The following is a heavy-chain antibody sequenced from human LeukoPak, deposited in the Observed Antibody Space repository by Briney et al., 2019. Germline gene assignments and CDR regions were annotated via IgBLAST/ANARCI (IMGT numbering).Heavy chain of an antibody. V-gene: IGHV3-21*01. CDR3: AREGYYYYMDV. CDR2: ISSSSSYI. CDR1: GFAFSSYS. J-gene: IGHJ6*03. Sequence: GGSLRLSCAASGFAFSSYSMNWVRQAPGKGLEWVSSISSSSSYIYYADSVKGRFTISRDSAKNSLYLQMNSLRAEDTAVYYCAREGYYYYMDVWGKGTTVTISS.